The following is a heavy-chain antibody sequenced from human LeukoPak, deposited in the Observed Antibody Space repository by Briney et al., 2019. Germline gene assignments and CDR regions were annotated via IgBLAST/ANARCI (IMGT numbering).Heavy chain of an antibody. CDR1: GFTFDDYA. D-gene: IGHD3-9*01. CDR3: AKATYYDILTGSFDY. CDR2: ISWNSGSI. Sequence: PGRSLRLSCAASGFTFDDYAMHWVRQAPGKGLEWVSGISWNSGSIGYADSVKGRFTISRDNAKNSLYLQMNSLRAEDTALYYCAKATYYDILTGSFDYWGQGTLVTVSS. V-gene: IGHV3-9*01. J-gene: IGHJ4*02.